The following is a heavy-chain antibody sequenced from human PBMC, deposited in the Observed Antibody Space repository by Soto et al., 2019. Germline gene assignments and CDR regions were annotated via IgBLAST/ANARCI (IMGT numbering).Heavy chain of an antibody. CDR2: INGGRTTI. D-gene: IGHD2-15*01. J-gene: IGHJ4*02. CDR1: GFTFSSYS. V-gene: IGHV3-48*01. Sequence: EVQLVESGGDLVQPGGSLRLSCAASGFTFSSYSLNWVRQAPGKGLEWVSYINGGRTTIYYADYVKGRFTISRDNARNSLYLQMNSLRADDTDVSYCAGDGNAYWSGGSCYRFFDSWGQGTLVIVSS. CDR3: AGDGNAYWSGGSCYRFFDS.